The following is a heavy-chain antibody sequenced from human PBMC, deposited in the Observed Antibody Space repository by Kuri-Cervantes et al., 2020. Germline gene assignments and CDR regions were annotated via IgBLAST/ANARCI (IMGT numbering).Heavy chain of an antibody. CDR1: GFTFSSYV. CDR3: AKDRPDAFDI. CDR2: ISGSGGST. J-gene: IGHJ3*02. Sequence: GESLKISCAASGFTFSSYVMSWVRQAPGKGLEWVSAISGSGGSTYYADSVKGRFTISRDNSKNTLYLQMNSLRTEDTAMYYCAKDRPDAFDIWGQGTMVTVSS. V-gene: IGHV3-23*01.